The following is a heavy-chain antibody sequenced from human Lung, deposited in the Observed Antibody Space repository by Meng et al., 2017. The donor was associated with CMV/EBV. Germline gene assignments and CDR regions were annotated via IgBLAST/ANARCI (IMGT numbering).Heavy chain of an antibody. V-gene: IGHV1-69*05. CDR1: GGTFSSYA. CDR3: AREGYYYDSSGYYKTQAFDI. J-gene: IGHJ3*02. D-gene: IGHD3-22*01. CDR2: IIPIFGTA. Sequence: SVKVSXKASGGTFSSYAISWVRQAPGQGLEWMGGIIPIFGTANYAQKFQGRVTITTDESTSTAYMELSSLRSEDTAVYYCAREGYYYDSSGYYKTQAFDIWGQGTXVNVSS.